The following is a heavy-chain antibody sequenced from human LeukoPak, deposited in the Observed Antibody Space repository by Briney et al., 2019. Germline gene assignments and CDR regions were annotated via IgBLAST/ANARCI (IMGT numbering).Heavy chain of an antibody. CDR1: GGSISSYY. D-gene: IGHD3-16*01. Sequence: SETLSLTCTVSGGSISSYYWSWIRQPPGKGLEWIGYIYYSGSTNYNPSLKSRVTISVDTSKNQFSLKLSSVTAADTAVYYCARVPGRWGGAFDIWGQGTMVTVSS. V-gene: IGHV4-59*01. J-gene: IGHJ3*02. CDR2: IYYSGST. CDR3: ARVPGRWGGAFDI.